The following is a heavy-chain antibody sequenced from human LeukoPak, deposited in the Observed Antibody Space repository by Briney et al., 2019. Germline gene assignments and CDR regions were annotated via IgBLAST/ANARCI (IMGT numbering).Heavy chain of an antibody. Sequence: PSETLSLTCAVYGGSFSGYYWSWIRQPPGKGLEWIGYIYYSGSTTYNPSLKSRVTMSVDTSKNQFSLNLSSVTTADTAIYYCATDIRHWGQGTLVTVSS. J-gene: IGHJ4*02. CDR1: GGSFSGYY. V-gene: IGHV4-34*11. CDR3: ATDIRH. CDR2: IYYSGST.